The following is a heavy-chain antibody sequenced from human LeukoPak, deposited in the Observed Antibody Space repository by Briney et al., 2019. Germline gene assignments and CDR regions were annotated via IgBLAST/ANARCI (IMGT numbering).Heavy chain of an antibody. CDR3: ASDPYVANFWTGYQHY. J-gene: IGHJ4*02. Sequence: GGSLRLSCAASGFSFSYSWMHLVRQAPGKGLVWVSRINSDGTTTYYADSVKGRFTISRDNAKNTLFLQMNSLRPEDTAPYYCASDPYVANFWTGYQHYWGQGTLVTVSS. CDR1: GFSFSYSW. V-gene: IGHV3-74*01. D-gene: IGHD3/OR15-3a*01. CDR2: INSDGTTT.